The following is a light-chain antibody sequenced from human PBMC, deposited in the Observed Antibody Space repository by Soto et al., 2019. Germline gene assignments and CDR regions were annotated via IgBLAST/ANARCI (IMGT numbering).Light chain of an antibody. CDR3: QQYSSSPRT. CDR2: DAS. J-gene: IGKJ4*02. Sequence: LTQSPGTRARLSCGASQSVSSSRLAWYQQKPGLAPRLLIYDASSRATGIPDRFSGSGSGTDFTLTISRLEPEDFAVYYCQQYSSSPRTFGEGTKVDIK. CDR1: QSVSSSR. V-gene: IGKV3D-20*01.